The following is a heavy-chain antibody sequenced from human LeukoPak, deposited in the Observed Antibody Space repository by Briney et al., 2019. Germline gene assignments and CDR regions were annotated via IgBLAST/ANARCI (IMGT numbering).Heavy chain of an antibody. CDR1: GYTFTSYD. CDR3: ARDYYGSGSNAFDI. CDR2: MNPNSGNT. D-gene: IGHD3-10*01. J-gene: IGHJ3*02. V-gene: IGHV1-8*02. Sequence: ASVKVSCKASGYTFTSYDINWVRQATGQGLEWMGWMNPNSGNTGYAQKLQGRVTMTTDTSTSTAYMELRSLRSDDTAVYYCARDYYGSGSNAFDIWGQGTMVTVSS.